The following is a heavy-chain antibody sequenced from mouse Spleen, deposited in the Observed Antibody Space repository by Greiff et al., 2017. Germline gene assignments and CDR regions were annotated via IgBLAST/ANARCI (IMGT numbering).Heavy chain of an antibody. Sequence: VKLVESGPGLVQPSQSLSITCTVSGFSLTSYGVHWVRQSPGKGLEWLGVIWSGGSTDYNAAFISRLSISKDNSKSQVFFKMNSLQANDTAIYYCATMTPFAYWGQGTLVTVSA. CDR1: GFSLTSYG. J-gene: IGHJ3*01. D-gene: IGHD2-4*01. V-gene: IGHV2-2*02. CDR2: IWSGGST. CDR3: ATMTPFAY.